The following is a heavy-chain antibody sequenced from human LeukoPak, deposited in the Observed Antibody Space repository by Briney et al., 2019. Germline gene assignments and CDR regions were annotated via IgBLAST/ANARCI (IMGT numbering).Heavy chain of an antibody. Sequence: GGSLRLSRAASLFSLSNAWMSWVRQAPGKGLQCVARIKSKAHGGATDYAAPVKGRFTISRDDSKETVDLQMDSLKTEDSAVYYCTTFPLYSQPEIDYWGQGTLVTVSS. CDR3: TTFPLYSQPEIDY. CDR2: IKSKAHGGAT. J-gene: IGHJ4*02. D-gene: IGHD2-15*01. V-gene: IGHV3-15*01. CDR1: LFSLSNAW.